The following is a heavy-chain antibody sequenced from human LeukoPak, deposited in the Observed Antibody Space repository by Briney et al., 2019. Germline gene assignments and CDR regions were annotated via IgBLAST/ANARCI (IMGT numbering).Heavy chain of an antibody. Sequence: PSETLSLTCVVSGDSVSSTNYYWGWIRQPPGKGLEWIGTTHYSGNTYYNPSLKSRVTISVDTSKNQFSLKLSSVTAADTAVYYCARSRYYDFWSGSGDAFDIWGQGTMVTVSS. D-gene: IGHD3-3*01. CDR3: ARSRYYDFWSGSGDAFDI. V-gene: IGHV4-39*07. J-gene: IGHJ3*02. CDR2: THYSGNT. CDR1: GDSVSSTNYY.